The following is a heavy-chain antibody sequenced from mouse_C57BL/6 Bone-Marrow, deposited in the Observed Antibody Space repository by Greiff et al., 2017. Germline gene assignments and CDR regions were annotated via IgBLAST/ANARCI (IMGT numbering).Heavy chain of an antibody. CDR1: GFNIKDDY. CDR2: IDPENGDT. V-gene: IGHV14-4*01. CDR3: TTELGAFDY. Sequence: VQLKQSGAELVRPGASVKLSCTASGFNIKDDYMHWVKQRPEQGLEWIGWIDPENGDTEYASKFQGKATITADTSSNTAYLQLSSLTSEDTAVYYCTTELGAFDYWGQGTTLTVSS. D-gene: IGHD4-1*01. J-gene: IGHJ2*01.